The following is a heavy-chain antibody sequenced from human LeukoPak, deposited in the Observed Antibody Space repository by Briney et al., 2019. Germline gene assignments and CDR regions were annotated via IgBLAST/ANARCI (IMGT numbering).Heavy chain of an antibody. D-gene: IGHD3-22*01. J-gene: IGHJ3*02. V-gene: IGHV3-48*03. CDR1: GFTFSSYE. CDR3: ARDIAPYYYDSSRNAFDI. CDR2: ISSSGSTI. Sequence: GGSLRLSCAASGFTFSSYERNWVRQAPGKGLEWVSYISSSGSTIYYADSVKGRFTISRDNAKNSLYLQMNSLRAEDTAVYYCARDIAPYYYDSSRNAFDIWGQGTMVTVSS.